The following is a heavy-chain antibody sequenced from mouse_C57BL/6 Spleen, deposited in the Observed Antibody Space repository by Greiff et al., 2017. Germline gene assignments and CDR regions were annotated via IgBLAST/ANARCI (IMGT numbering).Heavy chain of an antibody. D-gene: IGHD1-1*01. V-gene: IGHV1-74*01. CDR3: ARSPVNYGSSYDYAMDY. CDR1: GYTFTSYW. J-gene: IGHJ4*01. CDR2: IHPSDSDT. Sequence: VQLQQPGAELVKPGASVKVSCKASGYTFTSYWMHWVKQRPGQGLEWIGRIHPSDSDTNYNQKFKGKATLTVDKSSSTAYMQLSSLTSEDSAVYYCARSPVNYGSSYDYAMDYWGQGTSVTVSS.